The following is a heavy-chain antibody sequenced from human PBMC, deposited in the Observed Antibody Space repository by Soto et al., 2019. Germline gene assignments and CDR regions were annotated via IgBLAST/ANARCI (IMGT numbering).Heavy chain of an antibody. CDR1: GFTLSSYA. J-gene: IGHJ6*02. Sequence: QVQLVESGGGVVQPGRSLRLSCAASGFTLSSYAMHWVRQAPGKGLEWVAVISYDGSNKYYADSVKGRFTISRDNSKNTLYLQMNSLRTEDTAVYDCARGYDAHGGMDVWGQGTTVTVSS. CDR2: ISYDGSNK. D-gene: IGHD2-2*01. V-gene: IGHV3-30-3*01. CDR3: ARGYDAHGGMDV.